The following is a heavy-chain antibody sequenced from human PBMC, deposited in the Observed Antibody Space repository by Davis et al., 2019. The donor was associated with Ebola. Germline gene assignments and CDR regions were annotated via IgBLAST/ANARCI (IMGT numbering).Heavy chain of an antibody. CDR2: IYPGDSDT. CDR3: ARRGRDGYNSWYFDL. D-gene: IGHD5-24*01. Sequence: GESLKISCKGSGYSFTSYWIGWVRQMPGKGLEWMGIIYPGDSDTRYSPSFQGQVTISADKSISTAYLQWSSLKASDTAMYYCARRGRDGYNSWYFDLWGRGTLVTVSS. V-gene: IGHV5-51*01. CDR1: GYSFTSYW. J-gene: IGHJ2*01.